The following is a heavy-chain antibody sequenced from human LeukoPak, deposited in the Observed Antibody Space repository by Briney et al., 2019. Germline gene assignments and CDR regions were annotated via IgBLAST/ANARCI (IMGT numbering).Heavy chain of an antibody. CDR1: GFTFGSHS. V-gene: IGHV3-21*01. CDR3: ARPPYSSSWPFDY. CDR2: ISSDSVYI. Sequence: GGSLRLSCATSGFTFGSHSMDWVRQAPGKGLEWVASISSDSVYIYYAQSVKGRFTISKDNAKNSLHLQMNSLRAEDTAVYYCARPPYSSSWPFDYWGQGTLVTVSS. J-gene: IGHJ4*02. D-gene: IGHD6-13*01.